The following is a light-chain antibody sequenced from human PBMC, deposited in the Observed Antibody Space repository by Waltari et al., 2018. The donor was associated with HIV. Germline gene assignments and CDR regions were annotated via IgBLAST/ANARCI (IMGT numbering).Light chain of an antibody. Sequence: SAVTQPASVSGLPGQSITISCTGGDSDFGLYNFVSWYQQHPGRVPRLILYDVDSRAPGISDRFSGSRSGPTASLNISRLRAEDEADCYCASFTGDDTLLFGGGTKVTVL. CDR1: DSDFGLYNF. V-gene: IGLV2-14*03. CDR3: ASFTGDDTLL. J-gene: IGLJ3*02. CDR2: DVD.